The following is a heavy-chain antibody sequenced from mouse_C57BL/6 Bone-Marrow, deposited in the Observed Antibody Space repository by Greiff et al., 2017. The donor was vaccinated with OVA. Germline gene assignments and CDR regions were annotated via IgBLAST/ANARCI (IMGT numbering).Heavy chain of an antibody. J-gene: IGHJ3*01. CDR1: GYSFTGYY. CDR3: ARSSNWAWFAY. CDR2: INPSTGGT. D-gene: IGHD4-1*01. Sequence: VQLKQSGPELVKPGASVKISCKASGYSFTGYYMNWVKQSPEKSLEWIGEINPSTGGTTYNQKFKAKATLTVDKSSSTAYMQLKSLTSEDSAVYYCARSSNWAWFAYWGQGTLVTVSA. V-gene: IGHV1-42*01.